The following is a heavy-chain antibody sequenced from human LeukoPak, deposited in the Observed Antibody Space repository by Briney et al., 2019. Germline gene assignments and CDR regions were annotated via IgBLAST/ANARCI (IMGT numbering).Heavy chain of an antibody. Sequence: ASVKVSCKASGYTFTGYYMHWVRQAPGQGLEWMGWINTNTGNPTYAQGFTGRFVFSLDTSVSTAYLQISSLKAEDTAVYYCARGQSGWYVYWGQGTLVTVSS. D-gene: IGHD6-19*01. CDR1: GYTFTGYY. CDR3: ARGQSGWYVY. V-gene: IGHV7-4-1*02. CDR2: INTNTGNP. J-gene: IGHJ4*02.